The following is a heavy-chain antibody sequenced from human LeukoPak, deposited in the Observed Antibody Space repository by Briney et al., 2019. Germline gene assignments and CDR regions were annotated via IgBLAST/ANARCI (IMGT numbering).Heavy chain of an antibody. CDR3: AKDLWTDITIFGVVIYYFDY. CDR1: GFTFSSYA. V-gene: IGHV3-23*01. Sequence: GGSLRLSCAASGFTFSSYAMSWVRQAPGKGLEWVSAISGSGGSTYYADSVKGRFTISRDNSKSTLYLQMNSLRAEDTAVYYCAKDLWTDITIFGVVIYYFDYWGQGTLVTVSS. CDR2: ISGSGGST. J-gene: IGHJ4*02. D-gene: IGHD3-3*01.